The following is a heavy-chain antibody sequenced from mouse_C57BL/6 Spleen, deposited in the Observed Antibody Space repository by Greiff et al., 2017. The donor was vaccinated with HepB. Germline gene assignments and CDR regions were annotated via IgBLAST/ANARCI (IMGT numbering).Heavy chain of an antibody. J-gene: IGHJ1*03. Sequence: QVQLQQSGPELVKPGASVKISCKASGYAFSSSWMNWVKQSPGKGLEWIGRIYTGDGDTNYNGKFKGKATLTADKSSSKAHMQLSSLTSEDSAVYFCARGLLPPYWYFDVWGTGTTVTVSS. CDR2: IYTGDGDT. D-gene: IGHD1-1*01. V-gene: IGHV1-82*01. CDR3: ARGLLPPYWYFDV. CDR1: GYAFSSSW.